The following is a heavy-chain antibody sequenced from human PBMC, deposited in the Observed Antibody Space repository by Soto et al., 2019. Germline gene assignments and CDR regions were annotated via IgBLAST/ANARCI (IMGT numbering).Heavy chain of an antibody. D-gene: IGHD2-21*02. CDR2: ISAYNGNT. J-gene: IGHJ4*02. CDR1: GYTFTSNG. Sequence: QVQLVQSGAEVKKPGASVKVYCKASGYTFTSNGISWVRQAPGQGLEWMGWISAYNGNTNYAQKLQGRVPMTTDTSTSTAYMELRSLRSDDTAVYYCARDLAYCGGDFYPIDYLRQGTLVTVSS. V-gene: IGHV1-18*01. CDR3: ARDLAYCGGDFYPIDY.